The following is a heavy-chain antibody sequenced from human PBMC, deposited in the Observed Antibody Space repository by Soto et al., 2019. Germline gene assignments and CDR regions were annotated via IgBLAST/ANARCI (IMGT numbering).Heavy chain of an antibody. CDR1: GFTFSSYG. D-gene: IGHD6-13*01. CDR2: ISYDGSNK. V-gene: IGHV3-30*18. CDR3: AKDSSIRYSSSWYYFDY. Sequence: GGSLRLSCAASGFTFSSYGMHWVRQAPGKGLEWVAVISYDGSNKYYADSVKGRFTISRDNSKNTLYLQMNSLRAEDTAVYYCAKDSSIRYSSSWYYFDYWGQGTLVTVSS. J-gene: IGHJ4*02.